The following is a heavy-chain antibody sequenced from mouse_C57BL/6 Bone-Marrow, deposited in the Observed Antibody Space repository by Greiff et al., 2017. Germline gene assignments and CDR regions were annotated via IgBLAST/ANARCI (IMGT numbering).Heavy chain of an antibody. J-gene: IGHJ2*01. CDR1: GFTFSDYG. V-gene: IGHV5-17*01. CDR3: ASPLYYSSFFDF. CDR2: ISSGSSTI. Sequence: EVQLVESGGGLVKPGGSLKLSCAASGFTFSDYGMHWVRQAPEKGLEWVAYISSGSSTIYYADTLKGRFTISRDKAKKTLFLPMTSLMSEDAAMYYCASPLYYSSFFDFWGQGTTLTVSA. D-gene: IGHD2-5*01.